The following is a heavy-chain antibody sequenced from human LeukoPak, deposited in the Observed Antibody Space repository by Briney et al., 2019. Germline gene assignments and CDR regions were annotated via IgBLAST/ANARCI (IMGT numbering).Heavy chain of an antibody. V-gene: IGHV3-23*01. Sequence: GGSLRLSCAASEFIFISYAMSWVRQAPGKGLEWVSAISGSGGSTYYADSVKGRFTISRDNSKKTIYLETNSLRAEDTAVYYCAKDINYDILTGYDWFDAWGQGILVAVSS. J-gene: IGHJ5*02. D-gene: IGHD3-9*01. CDR3: AKDINYDILTGYDWFDA. CDR2: ISGSGGST. CDR1: EFIFISYA.